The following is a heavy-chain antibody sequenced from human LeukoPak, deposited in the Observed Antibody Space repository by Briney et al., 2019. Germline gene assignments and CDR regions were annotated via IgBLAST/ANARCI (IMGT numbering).Heavy chain of an antibody. D-gene: IGHD3-10*01. CDR2: ISGSSSSI. Sequence: PGGSLRLSCAASGFTFSRYGMNWVRQAPGKGLEWVSYISGSSSSILYADSVKGRFTISRDNSKNTLYLQMNSLRAEDTAVYYRAKEEGFYGSGTQICLDYWGQGTLVTVSS. CDR3: AKEEGFYGSGTQICLDY. J-gene: IGHJ4*02. CDR1: GFTFSRYG. V-gene: IGHV3-48*01.